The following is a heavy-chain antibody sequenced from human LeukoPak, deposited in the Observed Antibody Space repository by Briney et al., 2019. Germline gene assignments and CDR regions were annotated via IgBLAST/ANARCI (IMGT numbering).Heavy chain of an antibody. CDR2: IYTTGST. CDR1: GDSISSYY. D-gene: IGHD6-13*01. J-gene: IGHJ4*02. Sequence: PSETLSLTCIVSGDSISSYYWSWIRQPAGKGLEWIGRIYTTGSTSYNPSLKSRVTMSVDTSKNHFSLKLSSVTAADTAVYYCARGIAAAAKQGGFDFWGQGTLVTVSS. CDR3: ARGIAAAAKQGGFDF. V-gene: IGHV4-4*07.